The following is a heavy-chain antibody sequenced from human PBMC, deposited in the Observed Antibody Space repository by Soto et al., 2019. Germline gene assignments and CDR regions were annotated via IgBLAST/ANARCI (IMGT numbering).Heavy chain of an antibody. CDR3: ASGDSTLYYFDY. CDR1: GFSFSSYA. J-gene: IGHJ4*02. Sequence: QVQLVESGGGVVQPGRSLRLSCAASGFSFSSYAFHWVRQAPGKGLEWVAAISKDGNNKYYVDSVKGRFTFSRDNSKNTLYLQMNSLRVEDTAVYYCASGDSTLYYFDYWGQGTLVTVSS. V-gene: IGHV3-30-3*01. D-gene: IGHD3-22*01. CDR2: ISKDGNNK.